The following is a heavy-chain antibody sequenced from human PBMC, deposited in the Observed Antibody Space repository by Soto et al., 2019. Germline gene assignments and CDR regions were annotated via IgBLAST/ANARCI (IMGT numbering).Heavy chain of an antibody. Sequence: EVQLSESGGGLVHPGGSLRLSCAASGFTFSTLAMGWVRQAPGKGLEWVSVRSYSGDLTYYADPVKGRFTISRDNSKNTLYQQMDSLRADDTAVYYCAKDATRSSGWYYFDYWGQGTLVTVSS. CDR3: AKDATRSSGWYYFDY. D-gene: IGHD6-19*01. CDR1: GFTFSTLA. J-gene: IGHJ4*02. CDR2: RSYSGDLT. V-gene: IGHV3-23*01.